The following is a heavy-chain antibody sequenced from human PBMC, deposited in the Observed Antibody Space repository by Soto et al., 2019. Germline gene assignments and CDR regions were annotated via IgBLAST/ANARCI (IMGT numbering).Heavy chain of an antibody. Sequence: QVHLQESGPGLVKPSQTLSLTCAVSGAPINSGDYYWSWIRQSPGKGLEWIGYVYHTGFTYYNPSLKSRVSISVDTSKNQFSLRLNSVTAADTAVYHCASTDGDYRFDPWGQGILVTVSS. CDR3: ASTDGDYRFDP. V-gene: IGHV4-30-4*01. CDR2: VYHTGFT. CDR1: GAPINSGDYY. D-gene: IGHD4-17*01. J-gene: IGHJ5*02.